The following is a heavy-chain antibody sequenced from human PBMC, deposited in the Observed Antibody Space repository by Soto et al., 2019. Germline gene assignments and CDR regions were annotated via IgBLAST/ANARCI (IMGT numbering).Heavy chain of an antibody. CDR2: LYSGGTT. CDR1: GFNFIGKY. J-gene: IGHJ4*02. CDR3: ARGLYDSGSFYFDF. Sequence: EVQLVESGGGLIQPGGSLRLSCAASGFNFIGKYMIWVRQAPGKGLEWVSILYSGGTTYYADSVKGRFTISRDTSENTLYLQMNSLRAEDTAVYYCARGLYDSGSFYFDFWGQGTLVTVSS. V-gene: IGHV3-53*01. D-gene: IGHD3-10*01.